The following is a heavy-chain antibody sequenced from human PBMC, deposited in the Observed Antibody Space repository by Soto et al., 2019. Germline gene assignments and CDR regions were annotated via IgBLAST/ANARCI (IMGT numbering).Heavy chain of an antibody. CDR3: ARVNLAEAEGADYYYHGMDV. D-gene: IGHD6-13*01. J-gene: IGHJ6*02. V-gene: IGHV7-4-1*01. CDR2: INTNTGNP. Sequence: QVQLVQSGSELKKPGASVKVSCKASGYTFTSYAMNWVRQAPGQGLEWMGWINTNTGNPTYAQGSXXRFVFSLDTSXXTXNXXICSLKAEDTAMYYCARVNLAEAEGADYYYHGMDVWGQGTTVTVSS. CDR1: GYTFTSYA.